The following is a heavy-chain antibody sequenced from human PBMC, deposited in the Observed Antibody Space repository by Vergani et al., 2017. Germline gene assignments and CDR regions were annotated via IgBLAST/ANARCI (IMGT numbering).Heavy chain of an antibody. J-gene: IGHJ4*02. CDR1: GGSISSYY. CDR2: IYYSGST. Sequence: QVQLQESGPGLVKPSETLSLTCTVSGGSISSYYWSWIRQPPGKGLEWIGYIYYSGSTNYNPYLKSRVTISVDTSKNQFSLKLSSVTAAATAVYYCARRYAVAGTVGYYFDYWGQGTLVTVSS. V-gene: IGHV4-59*01. D-gene: IGHD6-19*01. CDR3: ARRYAVAGTVGYYFDY.